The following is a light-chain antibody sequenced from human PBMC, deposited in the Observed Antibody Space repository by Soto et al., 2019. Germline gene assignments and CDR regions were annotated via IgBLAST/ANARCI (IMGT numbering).Light chain of an antibody. CDR3: SSYAGSNRLV. J-gene: IGLJ2*01. CDR2: EVS. Sequence: QSALTQPPSASGSPGQSVTISCTGTSSDIGAYNSVSWYQQHPGKVPKLMIYEVSKRPSGVPDRFSGSKSGNTASLTVSGLQAEDEADYYCSSYAGSNRLVFGGGIKLTV. V-gene: IGLV2-8*01. CDR1: SSDIGAYNS.